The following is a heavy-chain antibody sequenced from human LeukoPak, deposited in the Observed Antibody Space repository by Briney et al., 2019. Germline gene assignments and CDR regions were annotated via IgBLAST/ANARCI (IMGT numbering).Heavy chain of an antibody. CDR1: GFTFSCYA. CDR2: ISYDGSNK. V-gene: IGHV3-30-3*01. CDR3: ARGGYGDYSLDY. Sequence: GGSLRLSCAASGFTFSCYAMHWVRQAPGKGLEWVAVISYDGSNKYYADSVKGRFTISRDNSKNTLYLQMNSLRAEDTAVYYCARGGYGDYSLDYWGQGTLVTVSS. J-gene: IGHJ4*02. D-gene: IGHD4-17*01.